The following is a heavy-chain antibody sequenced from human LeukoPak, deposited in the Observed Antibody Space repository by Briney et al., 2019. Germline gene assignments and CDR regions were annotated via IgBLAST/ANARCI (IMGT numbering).Heavy chain of an antibody. V-gene: IGHV4-34*01. CDR2: INHSGST. D-gene: IGHD3-22*01. Sequence: PSETLSLTCAVYGGSFSGYYWSWIRQPPGKGLEWIGEINHSGSTNYNPSLKSRVTISVDTSKNQFSLKLSSVTAADTAVYYCARGLTSSCYYGPPPRPRFDYWGQGTLVTVSS. CDR3: ARGLTSSCYYGPPPRPRFDY. J-gene: IGHJ4*02. CDR1: GGSFSGYY.